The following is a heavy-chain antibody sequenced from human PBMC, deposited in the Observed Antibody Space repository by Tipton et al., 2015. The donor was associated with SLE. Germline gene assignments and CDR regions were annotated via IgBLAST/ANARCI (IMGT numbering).Heavy chain of an antibody. CDR1: GFTFFSYA. V-gene: IGHV3-23*01. D-gene: IGHD4-17*01. Sequence: SLRLSCAASGFTFFSYAMTWVRQAPGKGLEWVSAISGSGYRTYYADSVKGRFTISRDSSKNTLYLQMNSLRAEDTAVYYCAKGDYGDYLHYFEYWGQGTLVTVSS. CDR2: ISGSGYRT. CDR3: AKGDYGDYLHYFEY. J-gene: IGHJ4*02.